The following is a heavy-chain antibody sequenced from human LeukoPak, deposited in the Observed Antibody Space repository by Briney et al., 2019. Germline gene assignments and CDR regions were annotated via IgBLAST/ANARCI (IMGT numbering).Heavy chain of an antibody. CDR1: GGSFGGYY. J-gene: IGHJ3*02. Sequence: SETLSLTCAVYGGSFGGYYWSWIRQPPGKGLEWIGEINHSGSTNYNPSLKSRVTISVDTSKNQFSLKLSSVTAADTAVYYCARYRVTFTMVRGVLYDAFDIWGQGTMVTVSS. CDR3: ARYRVTFTMVRGVLYDAFDI. CDR2: INHSGST. D-gene: IGHD3-10*01. V-gene: IGHV4-34*01.